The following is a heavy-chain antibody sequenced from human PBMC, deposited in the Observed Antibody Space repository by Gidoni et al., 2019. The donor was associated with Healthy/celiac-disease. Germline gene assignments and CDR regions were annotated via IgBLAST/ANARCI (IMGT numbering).Heavy chain of an antibody. V-gene: IGHV4-59*08. Sequence: QVQLQESGPGLVTPSETLSLTCTVSGGSISSYYWSWIRQPPGKGLEWIGYIYYSGSTNYNPSLKSRVTISVDTSKNQFSLKLSSVTAADTAVYYCARRTTGYWFDPWGQGTLVTVSS. CDR3: ARRTTGYWFDP. D-gene: IGHD1-1*01. J-gene: IGHJ5*02. CDR1: GGSISSYY. CDR2: IYYSGST.